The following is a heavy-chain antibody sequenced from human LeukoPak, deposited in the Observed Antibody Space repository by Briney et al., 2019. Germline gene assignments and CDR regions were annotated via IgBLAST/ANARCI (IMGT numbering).Heavy chain of an antibody. Sequence: GGSLRLSCAASGFTFSSAWMAWVRQATGKGLEWLGRIRSKADGATTEFAAAVKDRFTISRDDSKNTVFLQMNSLKADDTAVYYCATALTHSFDYWGQGTLVTVSS. V-gene: IGHV3-15*01. CDR1: GFTFSSAW. CDR2: IRSKADGATT. J-gene: IGHJ4*02. CDR3: ATALTHSFDY.